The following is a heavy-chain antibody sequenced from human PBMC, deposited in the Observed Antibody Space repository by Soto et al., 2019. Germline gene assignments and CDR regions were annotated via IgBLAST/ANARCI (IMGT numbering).Heavy chain of an antibody. D-gene: IGHD4-4*01. CDR3: AKDPSPQPIPAVTPGWFDP. V-gene: IGHV4-31*03. J-gene: IGHJ5*02. CDR1: GDSIRDGGYY. CDR2: IYFTGKT. Sequence: PSETLSLTCTVSGDSIRDGGYYWAWIRQRPGKGLEWMGYIYFTGKTNYNPSLENRLTMSADMSRRQLYLRLTSVTAADTAVYFCAKDPSPQPIPAVTPGWFDPWGQGISVT.